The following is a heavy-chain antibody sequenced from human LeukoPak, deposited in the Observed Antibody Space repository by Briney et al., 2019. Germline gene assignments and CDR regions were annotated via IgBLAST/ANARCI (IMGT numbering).Heavy chain of an antibody. CDR2: IYYSGST. Sequence: SETLSLTCTVSGGSISSGGYYWSWIRQHPGKGLEWIGYIYYSGSTYYNPSLKSRVTISVDTSKNQFSLKLSSVTAADTAVYYCARVVHHQLLFYWFDPWGQGTLVTVFS. CDR3: ARVVHHQLLFYWFDP. V-gene: IGHV4-31*03. D-gene: IGHD2-2*01. J-gene: IGHJ5*02. CDR1: GGSISSGGYY.